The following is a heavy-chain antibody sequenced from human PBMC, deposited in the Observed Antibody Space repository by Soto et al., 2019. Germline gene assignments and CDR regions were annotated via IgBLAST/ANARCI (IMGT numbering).Heavy chain of an antibody. CDR2: IYATGTT. Sequence: SETLSLTCTVSGASISGYYWSWIRKSAGKGLEWIGRIYATGTTDYNPSLKSRVMMSVDTSKKQFSLKLRSVTAADTAVYYCVRDRTKTLRDWFDPWGQGISVTVSS. V-gene: IGHV4-4*07. J-gene: IGHJ5*02. CDR3: VRDRTKTLRDWFDP. CDR1: GASISGYY. D-gene: IGHD1-1*01.